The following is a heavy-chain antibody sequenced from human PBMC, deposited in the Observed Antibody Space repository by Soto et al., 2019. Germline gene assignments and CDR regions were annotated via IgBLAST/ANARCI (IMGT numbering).Heavy chain of an antibody. CDR3: ARRRTWGSVRSAFYI. D-gene: IGHD7-27*01. CDR2: MNPNSGNT. V-gene: IGHV1-8*01. Sequence: VAAVQLSCEASGYTFTRYDINWVRQATGQGLEWMGWMNPNSGNTGYAQKIQGRVTMTRNTSISTAYMELSSLRFEDTAVYSCARRRTWGSVRSAFYI. CDR1: GYTFTRYD. J-gene: IGHJ3*02.